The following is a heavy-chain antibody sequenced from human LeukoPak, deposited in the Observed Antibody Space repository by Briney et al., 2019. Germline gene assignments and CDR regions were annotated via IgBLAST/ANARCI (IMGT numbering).Heavy chain of an antibody. CDR2: IYHSGST. D-gene: IGHD3-10*01. Sequence: PSETLSLTCTVSGGSISSSSYYWGWIRQPPGKGLEWIGSIYHSGSTYYNPSLKSRVTISVDRSKNQFSLKLSSVTAADTAVYYCARGLWFGGQGTLVTVSS. CDR3: ARGLWF. J-gene: IGHJ4*02. V-gene: IGHV4-39*07. CDR1: GGSISSSSYY.